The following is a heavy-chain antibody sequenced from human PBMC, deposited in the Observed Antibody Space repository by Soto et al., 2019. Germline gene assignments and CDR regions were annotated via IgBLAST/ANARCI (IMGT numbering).Heavy chain of an antibody. J-gene: IGHJ6*01. Sequence: QVQLVESGGGVVQPGRSLRLSCAASGFTFSSYGMHWVRQAPGKGLEWVAVISYDGSNKYYADSVKGRFTISRDNSKNPLYLQMNSVRAEDTAVHYCAKDFARVGWGLPNYYYSDGMDVWGQGTTVTVSS. CDR1: GFTFSSYG. CDR3: AKDFARVGWGLPNYYYSDGMDV. D-gene: IGHD1-26*01. V-gene: IGHV3-30*18. CDR2: ISYDGSNK.